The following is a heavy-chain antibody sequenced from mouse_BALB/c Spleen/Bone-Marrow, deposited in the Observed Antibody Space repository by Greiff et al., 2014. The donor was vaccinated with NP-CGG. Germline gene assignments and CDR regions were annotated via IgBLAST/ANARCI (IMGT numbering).Heavy chain of an antibody. V-gene: IGHV1-4*01. D-gene: IGHD2-4*01. J-gene: IGHJ3*01. CDR3: ARFFYDYDGPWFAY. CDR1: GYTFTSYT. Sequence: VQVVESGAELARPGASVKMSCKASGYTFTSYTMHWVKQRPGQGLEWIGYINPSSGYTNYNQKFKDKATLTADKSSCTAYMQLSSLTSEDSAVYYCARFFYDYDGPWFAYWGQGTLVTVSA. CDR2: INPSSGYT.